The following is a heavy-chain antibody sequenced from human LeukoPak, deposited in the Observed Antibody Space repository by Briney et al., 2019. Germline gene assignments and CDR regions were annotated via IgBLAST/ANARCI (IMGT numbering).Heavy chain of an antibody. J-gene: IGHJ3*02. D-gene: IGHD5-24*01. CDR1: GVTFSSYV. Sequence: GGSLRLSCEASGVTFSSYVMSWVRQAPGKGPEWVSGISGSGGGTYYADSVKGRFAISRDNSKNTLYLQMNSLRAEDTAVYYCVQEGPRDLAFDIWGQGTKVTVSS. CDR2: ISGSGGGT. CDR3: VQEGPRDLAFDI. V-gene: IGHV3-23*01.